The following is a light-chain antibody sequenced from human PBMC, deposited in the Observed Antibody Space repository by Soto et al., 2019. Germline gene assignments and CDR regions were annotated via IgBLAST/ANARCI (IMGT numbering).Light chain of an antibody. J-gene: IGKJ4*01. CDR1: QTMSST. Sequence: EVVLTQSPATLSVSPGERASLFCRSSQTMSSTLAWYQQKPGQAPRLLIYGASIRATGIPARFSGSGSGTEFTLTISSLQSEDCAVYYCQQCHDWPPRLTFGGGTKVEI. CDR2: GAS. CDR3: QQCHDWPPRLT. V-gene: IGKV3-15*01.